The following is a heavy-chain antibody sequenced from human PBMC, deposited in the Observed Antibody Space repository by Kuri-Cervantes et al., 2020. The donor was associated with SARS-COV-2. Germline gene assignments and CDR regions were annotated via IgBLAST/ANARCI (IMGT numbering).Heavy chain of an antibody. J-gene: IGHJ6*03. V-gene: IGHV4-34*01. CDR2: VNHRGST. Sequence: SETLSLTCAFYGESFSGYYWNWIRQSPGKGLEWIGEVNHRGSTNYNPSLKSRVTISVDMSSKQFSLHLSSVTAADTAVYYCARAYGFLRYIYYMDVWGRGTTVTVSS. D-gene: IGHD4-17*01. CDR1: GESFSGYY. CDR3: ARAYGFLRYIYYMDV.